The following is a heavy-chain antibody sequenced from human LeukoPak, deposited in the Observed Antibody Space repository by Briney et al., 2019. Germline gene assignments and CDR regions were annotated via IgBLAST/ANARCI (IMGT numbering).Heavy chain of an antibody. Sequence: SETLSLTCTVSGGSINTPNYYWGWIRQTPGKGLEWIGNIFYSGGTYYSPSLTSRVTISLDTSRNQFSLKLNSVTAADTAVYYCARYCSSTSCYGSAFDIWGQGTMVTVSS. D-gene: IGHD2-2*01. CDR3: ARYCSSTSCYGSAFDI. CDR2: IFYSGGT. J-gene: IGHJ3*02. V-gene: IGHV4-39*07. CDR1: GGSINTPNYY.